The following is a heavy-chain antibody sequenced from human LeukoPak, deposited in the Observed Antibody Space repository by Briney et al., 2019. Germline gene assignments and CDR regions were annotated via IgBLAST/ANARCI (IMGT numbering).Heavy chain of an antibody. J-gene: IGHJ5*02. CDR1: GYTFTGYY. D-gene: IGHD3-10*01. CDR3: EREIWIEYNWFDP. CDR2: INPNSGGT. Sequence: GASVKVSCKASGYTFTGYYMHWVRQAPGQGLEWMGWINPNSGGTNYAQKFQRRVTMTRDTSISTAYMELSRLRSDDTAVYYCEREIWIEYNWFDPWGQGTLVTVSS. V-gene: IGHV1-2*02.